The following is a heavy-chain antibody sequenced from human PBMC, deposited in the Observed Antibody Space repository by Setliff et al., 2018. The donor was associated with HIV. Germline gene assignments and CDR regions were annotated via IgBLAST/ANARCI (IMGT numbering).Heavy chain of an antibody. D-gene: IGHD5-18*01. CDR3: ARDDSNGNTDAFDI. CDR2: IYSGGTT. CDR1: GFTVSSNY. V-gene: IGHV3-53*01. J-gene: IGHJ3*02. Sequence: PGGSLRLSCAASGFTVSSNYLNWVRQAPGKGLEWVSVIYSGGTTYYADSVKGRFTISRDNSKNTLYLQMTSLRAEDTAVYYCARDDSNGNTDAFDIWGQGTTVTVSS.